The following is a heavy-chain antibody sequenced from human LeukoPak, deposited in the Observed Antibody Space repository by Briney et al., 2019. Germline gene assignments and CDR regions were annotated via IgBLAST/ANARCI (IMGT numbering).Heavy chain of an antibody. CDR2: MYYSGST. CDR3: ARPYYYDSRIDP. D-gene: IGHD3-22*01. Sequence: SETLSLTCTVSGGYINSGDYYWSWIRQPPGKGLEWIAYMYYSGSTYYNPSLKGRVTMSADTSKNQLSLKLSSVTAADTAVYYCARPYYYDSRIDPWGQGILVTVSS. J-gene: IGHJ5*02. CDR1: GGYINSGDYY. V-gene: IGHV4-30-4*01.